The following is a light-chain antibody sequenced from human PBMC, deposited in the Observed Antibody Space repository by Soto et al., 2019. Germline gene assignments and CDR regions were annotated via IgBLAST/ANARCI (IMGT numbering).Light chain of an antibody. Sequence: DIQMTQSPSSLSASVGDRVTITCRVSQIISSYLNWYQQKPGKAPKLLIYAASSLQSGVPSRFSGSGSGTDFTLTISSLQPEDFATYYCQQSYSTPPITFGQGTRLEIK. CDR1: QIISSY. V-gene: IGKV1-39*01. J-gene: IGKJ5*01. CDR3: QQSYSTPPIT. CDR2: AAS.